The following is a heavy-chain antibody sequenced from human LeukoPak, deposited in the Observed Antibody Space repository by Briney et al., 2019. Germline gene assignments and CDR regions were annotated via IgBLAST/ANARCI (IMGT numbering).Heavy chain of an antibody. V-gene: IGHV3-66*01. Sequence: GGSLRLSYAASGFTVSSNYMSWVRQAPGKGLEWVSVIYSGGSTYYADSVKGRFTISRDNSKNTLYLQMNSLRAEDTAVYYCARDAAAAGRADAFDIWGQGTMVTVSS. CDR2: IYSGGST. D-gene: IGHD6-13*01. J-gene: IGHJ3*02. CDR3: ARDAAAAGRADAFDI. CDR1: GFTVSSNY.